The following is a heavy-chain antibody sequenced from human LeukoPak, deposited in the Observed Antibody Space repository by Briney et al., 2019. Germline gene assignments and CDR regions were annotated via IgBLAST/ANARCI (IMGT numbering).Heavy chain of an antibody. CDR2: ISWDGGST. V-gene: IGHV3-43D*03. CDR1: GFTFDDYA. CDR3: AKDIGGGDKGAFDI. D-gene: IGHD3-10*01. J-gene: IGHJ3*02. Sequence: GGSLRLSCAASGFTFDDYAMHWVRQAPGRGLEWVCLISWDGGSTYYADSVKGRFTISRDNSKNSLYLKMNSLRAEDTALYYCAKDIGGGDKGAFDIWGQGTMVTVSS.